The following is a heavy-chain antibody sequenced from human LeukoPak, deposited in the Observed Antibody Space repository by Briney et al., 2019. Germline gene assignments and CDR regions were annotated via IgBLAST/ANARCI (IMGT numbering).Heavy chain of an antibody. J-gene: IGHJ4*02. CDR3: ARGADHGGSYYPD. D-gene: IGHD3-10*01. Sequence: GGSLRLSCAASGFRFSNSWMYWVRQGPGKGPVWVSRMKTDGTRIEYADSVKGRFTISRDNAKSTLFLQMSSLRVEDPAVYYCARGADHGGSYYPDWGQGTRVTVS. CDR1: GFRFSNSW. V-gene: IGHV3-74*01. CDR2: MKTDGTRI.